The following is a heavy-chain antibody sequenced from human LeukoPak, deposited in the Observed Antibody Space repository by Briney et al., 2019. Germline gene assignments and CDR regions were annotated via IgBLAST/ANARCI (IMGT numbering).Heavy chain of an antibody. D-gene: IGHD3-10*01. CDR1: GFTFSSYS. Sequence: GGSLRLSCAASGFTFSSYSMNWVRQAPGKGLEWVANIKQDGSEKYYVDSVKGRFTISRDNAKNSLYLQMNSLRAEDTAVYYCARRNRTYYYGSGSYHPYDYWGQGTLVTVSS. V-gene: IGHV3-7*01. CDR2: IKQDGSEK. J-gene: IGHJ4*02. CDR3: ARRNRTYYYGSGSYHPYDY.